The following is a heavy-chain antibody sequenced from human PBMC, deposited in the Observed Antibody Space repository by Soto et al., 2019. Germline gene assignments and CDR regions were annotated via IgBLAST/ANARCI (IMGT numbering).Heavy chain of an antibody. CDR1: GVSFSSYA. CDR3: GKERRGSGWFVFSY. CDR2: ISGNDADT. Sequence: PGESLRLSCAASGVSFSSYAMSWVRQAQGTGLGWVSAISGNDADTSYADSVRGRFSTCRDNSKDTLFLQMISLRTDAAAVYDYGKERRGSGWFVFSYWGQGILVTVSS. D-gene: IGHD6-19*01. V-gene: IGHV3-23*01. J-gene: IGHJ4*02.